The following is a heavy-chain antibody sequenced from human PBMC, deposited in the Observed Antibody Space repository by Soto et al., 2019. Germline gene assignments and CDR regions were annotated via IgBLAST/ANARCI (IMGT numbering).Heavy chain of an antibody. CDR1: GYSFTSYW. Sequence: GESLKICCKVSGYSFTSYWIGWVRQMPGKGLEWMGIIYPGDSDTRYSPSFQGQVTISADKSISTAYLQWSSLKASDTAMYYCARLVVVTAISAFDIWGQGTMVTVSS. CDR3: ARLVVVTAISAFDI. V-gene: IGHV5-51*01. J-gene: IGHJ3*02. CDR2: IYPGDSDT. D-gene: IGHD2-21*02.